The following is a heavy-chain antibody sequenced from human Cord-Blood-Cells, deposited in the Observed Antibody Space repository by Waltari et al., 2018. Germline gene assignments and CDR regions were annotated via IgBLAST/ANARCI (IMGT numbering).Heavy chain of an antibody. J-gene: IGHJ4*02. CDR1: GYTFTSYY. Sequence: QVQLVQSGAEVKKPGASVKVSCKASGYTFTSYYMHWVRQAPGQGLEWMGIINPSGGSTSYAQKFQGRVTMTRDTSTSTVYMELSSLRSEDTAVYYCASSQGLRVATFNFDYWGQGTLVTVSS. CDR3: ASSQGLRVATFNFDY. V-gene: IGHV1-46*01. CDR2: INPSGGST. D-gene: IGHD5-12*01.